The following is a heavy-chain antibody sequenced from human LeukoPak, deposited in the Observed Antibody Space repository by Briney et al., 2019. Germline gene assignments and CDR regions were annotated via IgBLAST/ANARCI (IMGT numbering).Heavy chain of an antibody. V-gene: IGHV4-39*01. CDR3: ARAGAEDYDFWSGYDY. Sequence: SESLSHTCTVSGGSITNRPKYWGWIRQPPGKGLEWIGSIFYSGTTYYSPSLKSRATLSVDTSNNQFSLKLSSVTAADTAVYYCARAGAEDYDFWSGYDYWGQGTLVTVSS. CDR1: GGSITNRPKY. J-gene: IGHJ4*02. D-gene: IGHD3-3*01. CDR2: IFYSGTT.